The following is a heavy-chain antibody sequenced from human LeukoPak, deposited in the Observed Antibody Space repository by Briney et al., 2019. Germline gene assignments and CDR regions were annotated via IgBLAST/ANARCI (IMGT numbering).Heavy chain of an antibody. CDR3: ASDPSGGNYFDY. CDR1: GDSISSSSYY. D-gene: IGHD2-15*01. Sequence: PSETLSLTCTVSGDSISSSSYYWGWIRQPPGKGLEWIGTIYYSGTTYYNPSLKSRVTMSVDTSKNQFSLKLSSVTAADTAVYYCASDPSGGNYFDYWGQGTLVTVSS. V-gene: IGHV4-39*01. J-gene: IGHJ4*02. CDR2: IYYSGTT.